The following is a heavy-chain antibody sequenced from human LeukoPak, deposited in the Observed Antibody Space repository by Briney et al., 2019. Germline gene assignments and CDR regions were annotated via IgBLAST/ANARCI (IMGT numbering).Heavy chain of an antibody. D-gene: IGHD2-21*01. CDR2: IYYSGST. CDR1: GGPISGDY. Sequence: SETLSLTCTVSGGPISGDYWSWIRQPPGKGLEWIGYIYYSGSTKYNPSLKSRVTISVDTSKNQFSLKLTSVTAADTAIYYCARVYSHGYSDYWGHGTLVTVSS. J-gene: IGHJ4*01. V-gene: IGHV4-59*01. CDR3: ARVYSHGYSDY.